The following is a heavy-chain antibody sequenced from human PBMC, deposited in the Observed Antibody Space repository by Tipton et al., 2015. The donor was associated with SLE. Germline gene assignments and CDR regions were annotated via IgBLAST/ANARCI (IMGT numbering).Heavy chain of an antibody. V-gene: IGHV4-59*08. J-gene: IGHJ4*02. Sequence: TLSLTCTVSGGSISSYYWSWIRQPPGKGLEWIGYMDYSGTTYYNPSLKSRVTISVDTSKKQFSLKLSSVTAADTAVYYCARLLRFLEWSFDYWGQGTLVTVSS. CDR1: GGSISSYY. D-gene: IGHD3-3*01. CDR2: MDYSGTT. CDR3: ARLLRFLEWSFDY.